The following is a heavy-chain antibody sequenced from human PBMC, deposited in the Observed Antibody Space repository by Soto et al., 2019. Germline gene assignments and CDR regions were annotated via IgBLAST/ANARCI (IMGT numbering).Heavy chain of an antibody. Sequence: SETLSLTCAVSCGSISHPNGWSWVRQPPGKGLEWVGEIFHTGATKYNPSLKSRATISVDQSKNQFSLKVTSVTAADTAVYYCAKPGGADSPPICNWFAPWAPGCRVTVSS. CDR3: AKPGGADSPPICNWFAP. J-gene: IGHJ5*02. D-gene: IGHD2-15*01. CDR2: IFHTGAT. CDR1: CGSISHPNG. V-gene: IGHV4-4*02.